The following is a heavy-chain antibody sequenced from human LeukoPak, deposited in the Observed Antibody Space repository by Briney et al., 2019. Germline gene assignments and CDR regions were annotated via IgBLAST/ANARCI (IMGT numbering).Heavy chain of an antibody. CDR1: GGSISSYF. J-gene: IGHJ4*02. CDR2: INHIGNT. CDR3: ARGQGSGSYYLDY. D-gene: IGHD1-26*01. V-gene: IGHV4-59*01. Sequence: SETLSLTCSVSGGSISSYFWSWIRQPPGKGLEWIGYINHIGNTYYNPSLKSRVTISVDTSKNQLSLKLSSATAADTAVYYCARGQGSGSYYLDYWGQGTLVTVSS.